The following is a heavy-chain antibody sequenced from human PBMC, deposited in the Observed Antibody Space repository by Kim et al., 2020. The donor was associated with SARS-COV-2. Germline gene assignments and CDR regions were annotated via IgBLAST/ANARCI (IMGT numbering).Heavy chain of an antibody. J-gene: IGHJ4*02. Sequence: GGSLRLSCAASGFTFSSYSMNWVRQAPGKGLEWVSSISSSSSYIYYADSVKGRFTISRDNAKNSLYLQMNSLRAEDTAVYYCARDRTRLVRSGELSSFDYWGQGTLVTVSS. CDR3: ARDRTRLVRSGELSSFDY. V-gene: IGHV3-21*01. CDR1: GFTFSSYS. CDR2: ISSSSSYI. D-gene: IGHD3-16*02.